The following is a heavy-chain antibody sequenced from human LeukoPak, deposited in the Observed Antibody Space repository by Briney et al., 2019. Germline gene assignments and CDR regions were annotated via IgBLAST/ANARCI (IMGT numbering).Heavy chain of an antibody. Sequence: SQTLSLTCTVSGGSISSGSYYWSWIRQPAGKGLEWIGGIYTSGSTNYNPSLKSRVTISVDTSKNQFSLKLSSVTAADTAVYYCARDHFRYSSSSWYFDLWGRGTLVTVSS. V-gene: IGHV4-61*02. CDR1: GGSISSGSYY. CDR2: IYTSGST. J-gene: IGHJ2*01. D-gene: IGHD6-6*01. CDR3: ARDHFRYSSSSWYFDL.